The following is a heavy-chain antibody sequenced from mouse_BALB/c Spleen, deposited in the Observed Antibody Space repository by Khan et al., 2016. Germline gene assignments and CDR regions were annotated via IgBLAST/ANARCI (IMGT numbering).Heavy chain of an antibody. CDR2: ISDGGSYT. CDR1: GFTFSDYY. D-gene: IGHD2-14*01. CDR3: ARDDRWFAY. V-gene: IGHV5-4*02. J-gene: IGHJ3*01. Sequence: EVELVESGGGLVKPGGSLKLSCAASGFTFSDYYMYWVRQTPEKRLEWVATISDGGSYTYYPDSVKGRFTILRDNAKNHRYLQMSSLKSEDTAMYYCARDDRWFAYWGQGTLVTVSA.